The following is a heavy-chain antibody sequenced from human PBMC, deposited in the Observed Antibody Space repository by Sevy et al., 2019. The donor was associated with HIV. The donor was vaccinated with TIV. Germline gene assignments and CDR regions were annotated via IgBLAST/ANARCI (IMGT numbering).Heavy chain of an antibody. CDR2: FDPEDDET. CDR1: GYTLSGLS. V-gene: IGHV1-24*01. Sequence: ASVKVSCKVSGYTLSGLSMHWVRQAPGKGLEWVASFDPEDDETIYAQKSQGRVTMTEDTSTDTAYMELRSLRSEDTAVYYCATTKDYYENSGDPFDYWGQGTLVTVSS. CDR3: ATTKDYYENSGDPFDY. J-gene: IGHJ4*02. D-gene: IGHD3-22*01.